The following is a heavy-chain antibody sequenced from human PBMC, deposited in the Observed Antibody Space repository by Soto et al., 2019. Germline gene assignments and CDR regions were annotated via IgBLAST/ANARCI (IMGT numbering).Heavy chain of an antibody. CDR3: ARKGGLSAFDI. CDR2: ISYDGSNK. Sequence: GGSLRLSFAASGFTFSSYAIHWVRQAPGKGLEWVAVISYDGSNKYYADSVKGRFTISRDNSKNTLYLQMNSLRAEDTAVYYCARKGGLSAFDIWGQGAMVNVSS. CDR1: GFTFSSYA. J-gene: IGHJ3*02. V-gene: IGHV3-30-3*01. D-gene: IGHD3-16*01.